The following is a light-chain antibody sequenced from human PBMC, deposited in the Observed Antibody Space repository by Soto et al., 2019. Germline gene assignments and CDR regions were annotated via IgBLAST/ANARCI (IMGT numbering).Light chain of an antibody. J-gene: IGLJ1*01. Sequence: QSALTQPASVSGSPGQSITISCTGTSSDVGGYNYVSWYQQHPGKAPKLMIYDVSNRPSGVSNRFSGSKSGNTASLTISGLQAEDVADYYCSSYTSRSTLYVFGTGTKVTVL. CDR3: SSYTSRSTLYV. CDR1: SSDVGGYNY. CDR2: DVS. V-gene: IGLV2-14*03.